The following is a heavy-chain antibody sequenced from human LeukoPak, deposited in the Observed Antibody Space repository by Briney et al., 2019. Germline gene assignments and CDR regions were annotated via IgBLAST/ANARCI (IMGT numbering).Heavy chain of an antibody. V-gene: IGHV4-34*01. CDR1: GGSFSGYY. CDR2: INHSGST. J-gene: IGHJ3*02. D-gene: IGHD3-16*01. Sequence: PSETLSLTCAVYGGSFSGYYWSWIRQPPGKGLEWIGEINHSGSTNYNPSLKSRVTISVDTSKNQFSLKLSSVTAADTAVYYCARVRDYVWGSSLTGEAYAFDIWGQGTMVTVSS. CDR3: ARVRDYVWGSSLTGEAYAFDI.